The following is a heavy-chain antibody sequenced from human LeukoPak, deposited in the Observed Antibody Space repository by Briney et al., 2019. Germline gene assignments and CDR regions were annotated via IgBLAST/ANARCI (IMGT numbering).Heavy chain of an antibody. D-gene: IGHD3-22*01. CDR3: ARLNQGVTMIVVVTQYYFDY. CDR2: IKQDGSEK. Sequence: GGSLRLSCAASGFTFSSYWMSWVRQAPGKGLEWVANIKQDGSEKYYVDSVKGRFTISRDNAKNSLYLQMNSLRAEDTAVYYCARLNQGVTMIVVVTQYYFDYWGQGTLVTVSS. V-gene: IGHV3-7*01. J-gene: IGHJ4*02. CDR1: GFTFSSYW.